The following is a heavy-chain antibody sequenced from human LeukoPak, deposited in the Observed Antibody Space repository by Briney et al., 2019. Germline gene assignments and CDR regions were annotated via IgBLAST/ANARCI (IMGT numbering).Heavy chain of an antibody. CDR3: ARMLVVWGIGVGEGLDY. V-gene: IGHV1-69*02. J-gene: IGHJ4*02. Sequence: SVKVSCKASGGTFSSYTISWVRQAPGQGLEWMGRIIPILGIANYAQKFQGRVTITADKSTSTAYMELSSLRSEDTAVYYCARMLVVWGIGVGEGLDYWGQGTLATVSS. CDR2: IIPILGIA. D-gene: IGHD3-10*01. CDR1: GGTFSSYT.